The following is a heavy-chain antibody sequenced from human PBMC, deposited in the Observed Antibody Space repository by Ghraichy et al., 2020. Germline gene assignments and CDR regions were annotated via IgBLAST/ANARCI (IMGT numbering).Heavy chain of an antibody. Sequence: LSLTCAASGFTFSSYAMSWVRQAPGKGLEWVSAISGSGGSTYYADSVKGRFTISRDNSKNTLYLQMNSLRAEDTAVYYCAKDLAYSSGQIFDYWGQGTLVTVSS. V-gene: IGHV3-23*01. J-gene: IGHJ4*02. CDR1: GFTFSSYA. CDR3: AKDLAYSSGQIFDY. D-gene: IGHD6-19*01. CDR2: ISGSGGST.